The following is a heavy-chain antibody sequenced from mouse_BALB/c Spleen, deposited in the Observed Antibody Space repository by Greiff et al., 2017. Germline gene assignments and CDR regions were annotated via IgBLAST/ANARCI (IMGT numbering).Heavy chain of an antibody. V-gene: IGHV1-9*01. J-gene: IGHJ3*01. CDR2: ILPGSGST. CDR3: ASPYDGYYGFAY. D-gene: IGHD2-3*01. Sequence: VQLQQSGAELMKPGASVKISCKATGYTFSSYWIEWVKQRPGHGLEWIGEILPGSGSTNYNEKFKGKATFTADTSSNTAYMQLSSPTSEDSAVYYCASPYDGYYGFAYWGQGTLVTVSA. CDR1: GYTFSSYW.